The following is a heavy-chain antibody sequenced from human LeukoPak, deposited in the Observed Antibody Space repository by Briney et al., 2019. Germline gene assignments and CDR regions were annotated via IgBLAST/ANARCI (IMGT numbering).Heavy chain of an antibody. CDR2: ISDSGGST. J-gene: IGHJ5*02. V-gene: IGHV3-23*01. Sequence: GGSLRLSCAASGFTFSNYDMSWVRQAPGKGLEWVSSISDSGGSTYYADSVKGRFTISRDNSKNTLYLQMTNLRAADTAVYYCAKDLSRAVAADWFDPWGQGSLVTVSS. CDR3: AKDLSRAVAADWFDP. CDR1: GFTFSNYD. D-gene: IGHD6-19*01.